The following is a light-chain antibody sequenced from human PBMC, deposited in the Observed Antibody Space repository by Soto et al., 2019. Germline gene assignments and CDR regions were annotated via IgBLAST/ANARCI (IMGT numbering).Light chain of an antibody. CDR3: QHYNGY. J-gene: IGKJ2*01. Sequence: DIQMTQSPSTLSASVGDRVTITCRASQSINNWLAWYQLKPGKASKLLIYGASSLESGVPSRFSGSGSGTEFTLTISSLQPDDFATYYCQHYNGYFGQGTKLELK. CDR1: QSINNW. V-gene: IGKV1-5*03. CDR2: GAS.